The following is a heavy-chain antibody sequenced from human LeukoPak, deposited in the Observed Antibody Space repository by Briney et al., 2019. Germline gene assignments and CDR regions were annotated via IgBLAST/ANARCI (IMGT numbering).Heavy chain of an antibody. J-gene: IGHJ1*01. CDR1: GFTFSSFA. V-gene: IGHV3-23*01. Sequence: GGSLRLSCAASGFTFSSFAMSWVRQAPGKGLEWVSAISGSGGSTYYADSVKGRFTISRDNSKNTFFLQMNSPRAQESAVYYCARDLFSYGSGSYAEGPQNWGQGTLVTVSS. CDR2: ISGSGGST. D-gene: IGHD3-10*01. CDR3: ARDLFSYGSGSYAEGPQN.